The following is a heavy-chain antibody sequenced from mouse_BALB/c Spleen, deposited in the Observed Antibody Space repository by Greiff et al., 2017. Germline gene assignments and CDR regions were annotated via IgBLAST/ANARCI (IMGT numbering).Heavy chain of an antibody. Sequence: QVQLKESGAELVRPGTSVKISCKASGYTFTNYWLGWVKQRPGHGLEWIGDIYPGGGYTNYNEKFKGKATLTADTSSSTAYMQLSSLTSEDSAVYFCARGGYDGRFAYWGQGTLVTVSA. CDR2: IYPGGGYT. D-gene: IGHD2-2*01. V-gene: IGHV1-63*02. CDR1: GYTFTNYW. CDR3: ARGGYDGRFAY. J-gene: IGHJ3*01.